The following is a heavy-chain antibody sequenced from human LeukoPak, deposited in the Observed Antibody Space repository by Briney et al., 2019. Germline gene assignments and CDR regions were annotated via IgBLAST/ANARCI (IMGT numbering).Heavy chain of an antibody. V-gene: IGHV3-74*01. CDR3: GREIQAPGKTLEY. Sequence: QPGGSLRLSCAASGFTFSSYWMHWVRQAPGKGLVWVSRINNDGSYTTYADSVKGRFTISRDNAKNTLYLQMDSLRAEDTAQYYCGREIQAPGKTLEYWGQGTLATVSS. J-gene: IGHJ4*02. CDR2: INNDGSYT. CDR1: GFTFSSYW.